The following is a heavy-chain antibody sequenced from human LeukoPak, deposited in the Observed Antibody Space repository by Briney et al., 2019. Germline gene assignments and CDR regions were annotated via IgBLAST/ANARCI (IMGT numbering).Heavy chain of an antibody. CDR1: RFTFSSYA. CDR3: AKERSGGWYLTDS. Sequence: GGSLRLSCAASRFTFSSYAMSWVRQAPGKGLEWVSFISGSGGSTDYADSVKGRFTISRDNSKNTLYLQMNSLRAEDTAVYYCAKERSGGWYLTDSWGQGALVTVSS. J-gene: IGHJ4*02. CDR2: ISGSGGST. V-gene: IGHV3-23*01. D-gene: IGHD6-19*01.